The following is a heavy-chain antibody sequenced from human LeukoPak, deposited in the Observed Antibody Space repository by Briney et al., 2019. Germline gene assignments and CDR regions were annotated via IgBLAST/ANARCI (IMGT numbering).Heavy chain of an antibody. Sequence: GGSLRLSCAASAFTFSTYWMSWVRQAPGKGLDWVSVIFSGGGRNYADSVKGRFTISRDNSKNTLYLQMNSLRAEDTAVYYCAGYYDTSGSHAFDIWGQGTMVTVSS. J-gene: IGHJ3*02. V-gene: IGHV3-53*01. CDR1: AFTFSTYW. CDR2: IFSGGGR. D-gene: IGHD3-22*01. CDR3: AGYYDTSGSHAFDI.